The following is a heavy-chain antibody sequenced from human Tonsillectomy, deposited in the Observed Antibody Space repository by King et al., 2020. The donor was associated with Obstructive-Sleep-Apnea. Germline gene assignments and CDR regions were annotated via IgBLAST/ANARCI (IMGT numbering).Heavy chain of an antibody. Sequence: QLVQSGGEVKKPGASVRVSCKASGYNFKTYGLSWVRQAPGQGLEWMGWINGHNGDTNYAQRPRGRVVMTADTTTSTAYMELRSLTPDDTAVYYCARDLFYYNSGTSYEDTFDIWGQGTMVTVSS. D-gene: IGHD3-10*01. CDR1: GYNFKTYG. J-gene: IGHJ3*02. V-gene: IGHV1-18*01. CDR2: INGHNGDT. CDR3: ARDLFYYNSGTSYEDTFDI.